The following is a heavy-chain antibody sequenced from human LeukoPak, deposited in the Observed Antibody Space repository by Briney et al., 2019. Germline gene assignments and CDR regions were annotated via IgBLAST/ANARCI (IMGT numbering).Heavy chain of an antibody. D-gene: IGHD2-2*01. V-gene: IGHV4-4*07. CDR2: IYTSGST. J-gene: IGHJ4*02. CDR3: ARGLFYCSSTSCSYYFDY. Sequence: SETLSLTCTVSGGSISSYYWSWIRQPAGKGLEWIGRIYTSGSTNYNPSLKSRVTMSVDTSKNQFSLKLSSVTAADTAVYYCARGLFYCSSTSCSYYFDYWGQGTLVTVST. CDR1: GGSISSYY.